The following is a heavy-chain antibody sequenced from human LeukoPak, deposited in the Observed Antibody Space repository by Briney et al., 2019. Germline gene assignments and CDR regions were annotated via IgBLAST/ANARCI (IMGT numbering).Heavy chain of an antibody. CDR2: ISAYNGNT. J-gene: IGHJ3*02. Sequence: ASVKVSCKASGYTFTSYGISWVRQAPGQGLEWMGWISAYNGNTNYAQKLQGRVTMTTDPSTSTAYMELRSLRSDDAAVYYCARDVAAAGTGDAFGIWGQGTMVTVSS. D-gene: IGHD6-13*01. CDR1: GYTFTSYG. V-gene: IGHV1-18*01. CDR3: ARDVAAAGTGDAFGI.